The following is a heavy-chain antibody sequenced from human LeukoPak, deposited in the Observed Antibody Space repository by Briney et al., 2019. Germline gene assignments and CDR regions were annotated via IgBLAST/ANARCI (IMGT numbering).Heavy chain of an antibody. CDR1: GGSISSYY. J-gene: IGHJ5*02. V-gene: IGHV4-59*12. CDR2: IYYSGST. D-gene: IGHD3-16*02. CDR3: ARASMITFGGVIVPFDP. Sequence: SETLSLTCTVSGGSISSYYWSWIRQPPGKGLEWIGYIYYSGSTNYNPSLKSRVTISVDTSKNQFSLKLSSVTAADTAVYYRARASMITFGGVIVPFDPWGQGTLVTVSS.